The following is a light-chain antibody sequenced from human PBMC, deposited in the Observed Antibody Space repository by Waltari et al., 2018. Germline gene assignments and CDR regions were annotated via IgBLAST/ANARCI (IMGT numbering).Light chain of an antibody. J-gene: IGKJ1*01. CDR2: KAS. CDR1: PSISSW. V-gene: IGKV1-5*03. CDR3: QQHNTYSRT. Sequence: DIQITQAPSTLSASVGDSVTVTCRASPSISSWLSGYQQRPGKAPKLLIYKASTLESGVASRVSSSGSETEGTLPISRLQPDDCATHYCQQHNTYSRTFGQGTMVEIK.